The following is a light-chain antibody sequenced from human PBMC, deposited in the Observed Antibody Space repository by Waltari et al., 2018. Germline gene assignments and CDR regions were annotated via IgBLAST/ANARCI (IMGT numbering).Light chain of an antibody. CDR2: GAA. J-gene: IGKJ2*01. CDR3: QQYDNWPPYT. CDR1: QSVTTK. V-gene: IGKV3-15*01. Sequence: EVVLTQSPDMLSLSPGERATLSCRASQSVTTKLAWYQQQPGQPPRLLIYGAATRATGMPARFSGSGSGTDFTLTISSLQSEDFGVYYCQQYDNWPPYTFGQGTKLEMK.